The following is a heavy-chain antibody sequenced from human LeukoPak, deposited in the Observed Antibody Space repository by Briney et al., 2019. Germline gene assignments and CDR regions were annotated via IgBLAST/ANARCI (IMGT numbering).Heavy chain of an antibody. CDR1: GFTFSSYW. CDR2: IKRDGSDK. Sequence: GGSLRLSCAASGFTFSSYWMSWVRQAPGKGLEWVANIKRDGSDKYYVGSVEGRFTISRDNDKNSLYLQMSSLRAEDTAIYYCARALYNRGWYPDYFDSWGQGALVTVSS. CDR3: ARALYNRGWYPDYFDS. J-gene: IGHJ4*02. V-gene: IGHV3-7*01. D-gene: IGHD6-19*01.